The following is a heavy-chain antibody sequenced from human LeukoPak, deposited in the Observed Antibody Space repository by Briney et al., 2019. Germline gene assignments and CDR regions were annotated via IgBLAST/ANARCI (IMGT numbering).Heavy chain of an antibody. CDR3: ARGVCSGGSCRNWFDP. CDR2: IYYSGST. CDR1: GGSTSSYY. V-gene: IGHV4-59*01. Sequence: SETLSLTCTVFGGSTSSYYWSWIRQPPGKGLEWIGYIYYSGSTNYNPSLKSRVTISVDTSKNRFSLKLSSVTAADTAVYYCARGVCSGGSCRNWFDPWGQGTLVTVSS. J-gene: IGHJ5*02. D-gene: IGHD2-15*01.